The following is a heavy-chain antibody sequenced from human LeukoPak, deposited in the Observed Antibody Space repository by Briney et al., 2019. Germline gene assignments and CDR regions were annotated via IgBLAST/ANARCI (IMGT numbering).Heavy chain of an antibody. CDR2: IYYSGST. Sequence: SETLSLTCTVSGGSISSSSYYWGWIRQPPGKGLEWIGSIYYSGSTYYNPSLKSRVTISVDTSKNQFSLKLSSVTAADTAVYYCASQRRSLLSPFDYWGQGTLVTVSS. CDR1: GGSISSSSYY. J-gene: IGHJ4*02. CDR3: ASQRRSLLSPFDY. D-gene: IGHD3-16*02. V-gene: IGHV4-39*01.